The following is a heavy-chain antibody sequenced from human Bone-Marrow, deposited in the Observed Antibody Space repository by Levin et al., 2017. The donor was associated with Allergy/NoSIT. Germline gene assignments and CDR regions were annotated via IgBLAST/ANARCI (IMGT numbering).Heavy chain of an antibody. CDR1: GFSFSSYA. CDR2: ISDDVKTT. CDR3: ARGNPGGYFDP. V-gene: IGHV3-74*01. D-gene: IGHD2-2*01. J-gene: IGHJ5*02. Sequence: GGSLRLSCAASGFSFSSYAMYWVRQAPGKGLLWVSRISDDVKTTTYADSVKGRFTISRDNAKNTVHLQMSSLRPEDTAVYFCARGNPGGYFDPWGQGTLVTVSS.